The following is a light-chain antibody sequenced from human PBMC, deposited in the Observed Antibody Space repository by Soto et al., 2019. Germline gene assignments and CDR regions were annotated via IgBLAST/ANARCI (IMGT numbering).Light chain of an antibody. CDR2: DAS. V-gene: IGKV1-5*01. Sequence: DIQMTQSPSNLSASVGDRVTITCRAIHTISSWLAWYQQKPGKAPKFLIYDASSLESGVPSRFSGSGSGTEFTLTIISLQPEDSATYYCQQYNTLSRTFGQGPTVEI. CDR3: QQYNTLSRT. CDR1: HTISSW. J-gene: IGKJ1*01.